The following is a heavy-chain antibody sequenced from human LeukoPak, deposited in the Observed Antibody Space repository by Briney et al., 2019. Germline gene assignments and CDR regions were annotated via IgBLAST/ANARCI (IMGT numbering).Heavy chain of an antibody. CDR3: ARDTYYYHSSGYRRLDY. J-gene: IGHJ4*02. CDR1: GYSISSGYY. Sequence: SETLSLTCTGSGYSISSGYYWGWIRQPPGKGLEWIGSIYHSGSTNYNPSLKSRVTMSVDTSKNQFSLKLSSVTAADTAVYYCARDTYYYHSSGYRRLDYWGQGTLVTVSS. CDR2: IYHSGST. V-gene: IGHV4-38-2*02. D-gene: IGHD3-22*01.